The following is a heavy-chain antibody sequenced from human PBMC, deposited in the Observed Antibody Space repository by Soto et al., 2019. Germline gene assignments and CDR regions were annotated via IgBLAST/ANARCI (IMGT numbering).Heavy chain of an antibody. CDR1: GFTFSNAW. Sequence: EVQLVESGGGLVKPGGSLRLSCAASGFTFSNAWMSWVRQAPGKGLEWVGRIKSKTDGGTTDYAAPVKGRFTISRDDSKNTLYLQMNSLKTEDTAVYYCAKDAPGGRAVAGTSPDYWGQGTLVTVSS. V-gene: IGHV3-15*01. D-gene: IGHD6-19*01. CDR2: IKSKTDGGTT. CDR3: AKDAPGGRAVAGTSPDY. J-gene: IGHJ4*02.